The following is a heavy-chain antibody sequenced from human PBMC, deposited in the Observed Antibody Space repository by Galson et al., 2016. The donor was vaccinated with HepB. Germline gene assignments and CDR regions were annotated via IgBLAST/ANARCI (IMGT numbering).Heavy chain of an antibody. V-gene: IGHV4-39*01. J-gene: IGHJ5*02. CDR1: GGSISTRSYY. Sequence: SETLSLTCSVSGGSISTRSYYWGWIRQPPGKGLEWIGSIYYRGSTYYNPSLKSRVTISVDTSKNQFSLKLSSVTAADTAVYYCATYRAGPEWSDPWGQGTLVTVSS. D-gene: IGHD1-26*01. CDR2: IYYRGST. CDR3: ATYRAGPEWSDP.